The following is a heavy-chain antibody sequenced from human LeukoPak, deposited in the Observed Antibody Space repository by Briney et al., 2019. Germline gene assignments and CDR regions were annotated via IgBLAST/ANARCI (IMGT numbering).Heavy chain of an antibody. CDR1: GGSFTGYY. Sequence: PSETLSLTCAVYGGSFTGYYWSWMRAPPGKGLEGMGEINQSGSTNYHPSLERRVTISVDACKNLFSLELSSVSAADTAVYYCARVRGRWFDPWGQGTLVTVSS. J-gene: IGHJ5*02. D-gene: IGHD3-10*01. CDR3: ARVRGRWFDP. CDR2: INQSGST. V-gene: IGHV4-34*01.